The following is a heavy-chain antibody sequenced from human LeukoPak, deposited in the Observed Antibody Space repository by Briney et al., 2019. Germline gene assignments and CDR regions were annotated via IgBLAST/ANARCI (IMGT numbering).Heavy chain of an antibody. D-gene: IGHD6-6*01. Sequence: GGSLRLSCAASGFTFSSYWMSWIRQAPGKGLEWVSYISSSGSTIYYADSVKGRFTISRDNAKNSLYLQMNSLRAEDTAVYYCARGGYSSSFGYYYYYMDVWGKGTTVTVSS. CDR2: ISSSGSTI. CDR1: GFTFSSYW. V-gene: IGHV3-11*01. CDR3: ARGGYSSSFGYYYYYMDV. J-gene: IGHJ6*03.